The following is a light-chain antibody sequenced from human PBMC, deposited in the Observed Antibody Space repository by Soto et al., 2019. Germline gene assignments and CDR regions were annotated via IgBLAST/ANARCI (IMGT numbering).Light chain of an antibody. CDR3: QQYGGSPRT. Sequence: EIVLTQSPGTLSLSPGERATLSCRASQSVNSRLAWYQHKPGQAPRLLISGASSRATGIPDRFSGSGSGTEFTLTISSLQSEDFAVYYCQQYGGSPRTFGQGTKVDIK. CDR2: GAS. V-gene: IGKV3-20*01. J-gene: IGKJ1*01. CDR1: QSVNSR.